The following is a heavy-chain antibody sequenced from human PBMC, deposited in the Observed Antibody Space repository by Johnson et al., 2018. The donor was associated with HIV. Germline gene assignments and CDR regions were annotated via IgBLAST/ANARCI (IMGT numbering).Heavy chain of an antibody. CDR2: ISYDGRNK. V-gene: IGHV3-30*03. CDR1: GFTFSSYG. D-gene: IGHD3-16*01. CDR3: ARANLCPFGGVDDAFDV. Sequence: QVQLVESGGGVVQPGRSLRLSCAASGFTFSSYGMHWVRQVPGKGLEWVAVISYDGRNKYYADTVKGRFTISRDNSKNTLYLQMNSLRAEETAVYYCARANLCPFGGVDDAFDVWGQVTMVTVSS. J-gene: IGHJ3*01.